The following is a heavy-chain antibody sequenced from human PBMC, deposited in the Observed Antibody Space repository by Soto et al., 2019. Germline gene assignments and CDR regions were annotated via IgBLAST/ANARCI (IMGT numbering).Heavy chain of an antibody. CDR2: IYHSGYT. J-gene: IGHJ5*02. CDR1: GCSISSGGYA. CDR3: ARDSLTGNYFDP. V-gene: IGHV4-30-2*01. Sequence: QMRLQESGSGLVKPSQTLSLTCAVSGCSISSGGYAWNWIRQPPGKGLEWIGYIYHSGYTSYNPSLKNRVTISVDKSKNQFSLTLSFVTAADTAVYYCARDSLTGNYFDPWGQGTLVTVSS. D-gene: IGHD1-7*01.